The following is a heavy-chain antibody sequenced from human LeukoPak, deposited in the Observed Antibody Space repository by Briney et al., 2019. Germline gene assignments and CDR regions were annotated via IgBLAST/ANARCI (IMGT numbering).Heavy chain of an antibody. D-gene: IGHD5-18*01. CDR1: GLTFDEFA. V-gene: IGHV3-9*01. CDR3: ARERFLNTAMLDF. J-gene: IGHJ4*02. CDR2: ISWNSGDI. Sequence: GGSLRLSCAASGLTFDEFAMHWVRQAPGKGLEWVSGISWNSGDIGYADSVKGRFTISRDNAKKSLYLEMNSLRSEDTALYYCARERFLNTAMLDFWGQGTLVTVSS.